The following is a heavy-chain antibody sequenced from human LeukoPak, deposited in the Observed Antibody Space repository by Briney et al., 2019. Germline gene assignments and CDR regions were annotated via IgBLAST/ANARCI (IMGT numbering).Heavy chain of an antibody. CDR2: IYYSGST. CDR3: ARTYYDFWSGSGAI. Sequence: PSETLSLTCTVSGGSISSSSCYWGWIRQPPGTGLEWIGSIYYSGSTYYNPSLKSRVTISVDTSKNQFSLKLSSVTAADTAVYYCARTYYDFWSGSGAIWGQGTMVTVSS. CDR1: GGSISSSSCY. V-gene: IGHV4-39*01. J-gene: IGHJ3*02. D-gene: IGHD3-3*01.